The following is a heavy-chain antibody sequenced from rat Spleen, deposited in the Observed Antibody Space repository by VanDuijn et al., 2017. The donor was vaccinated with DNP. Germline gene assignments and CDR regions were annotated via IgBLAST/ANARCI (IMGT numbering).Heavy chain of an antibody. J-gene: IGHJ2*01. Sequence: EVQLVESGGGLVQPGRSLKLSCAASGFTFSNYYMAGVRQAPKKGLEWVATISTSGSRTYYPDSVKGRFTISRDNAKSSLYLQMNSLKSEDTATYYCARQSNWVDYWGQGVMVTVSS. CDR1: GFTFSNYY. CDR2: ISTSGSRT. D-gene: IGHD5-1*01. CDR3: ARQSNWVDY. V-gene: IGHV5-25*01.